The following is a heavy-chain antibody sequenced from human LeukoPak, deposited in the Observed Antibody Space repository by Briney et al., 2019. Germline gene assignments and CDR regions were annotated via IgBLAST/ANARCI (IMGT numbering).Heavy chain of an antibody. V-gene: IGHV4-30-4*08. Sequence: PSETLSLTCTVSGGSISSGDYYWSWIRQPPGKGLEWIGYIYYSGSTYYNPSLKSRVTISVDTSKNQFSLKLSSVTAADTAVYYCARGASRDFWSGYDANWFDPWGQGTLVTVSS. CDR1: GGSISSGDYY. CDR3: ARGASRDFWSGYDANWFDP. CDR2: IYYSGST. J-gene: IGHJ5*02. D-gene: IGHD3-3*01.